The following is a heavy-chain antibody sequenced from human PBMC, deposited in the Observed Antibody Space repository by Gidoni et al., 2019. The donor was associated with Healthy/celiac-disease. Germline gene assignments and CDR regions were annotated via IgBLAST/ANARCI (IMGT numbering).Heavy chain of an antibody. CDR2: IYYSGST. J-gene: IGHJ6*02. CDR1: GGSISSSSYY. CDR3: ARGVGATPYYYYGMDV. D-gene: IGHD1-26*01. V-gene: IGHV4-39*01. Sequence: QLQLQESGPGLVKPSETLSLTCTVSGGSISSSSYYWGWIRQPPGKGLEWIGSIYYSGSTYYNPSLKSRVTISVDTSKNQFSLKLSSVTAADTAVYYCARGVGATPYYYYGMDVWGQGTTVTVSS.